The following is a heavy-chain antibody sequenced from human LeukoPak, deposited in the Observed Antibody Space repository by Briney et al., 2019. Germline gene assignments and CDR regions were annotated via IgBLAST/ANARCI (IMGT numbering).Heavy chain of an antibody. J-gene: IGHJ4*02. CDR2: ISAYNGNT. Sequence: ASVKVSCKASGYTFTSYGISWVRQAPGQGLEWMGWISAYNGNTNYAQKLQGRVTMTTDTSTSTAYMELRSLRSDDTAVYYCARDAFYCSGGSCYSQPLDYWGQGTLVTVSS. V-gene: IGHV1-18*01. CDR3: ARDAFYCSGGSCYSQPLDY. D-gene: IGHD2-15*01. CDR1: GYTFTSYG.